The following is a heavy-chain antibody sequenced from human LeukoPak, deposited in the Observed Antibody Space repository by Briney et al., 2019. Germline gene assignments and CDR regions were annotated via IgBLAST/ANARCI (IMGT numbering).Heavy chain of an antibody. CDR3: TRQTTTAAVDY. J-gene: IGHJ4*02. Sequence: SGPALVKPTETLTLTCTFSGFSLSTSGMCMSRIRQPPGKALEWLARIDWDDHKYYSTSLKTRLTISKDTSKNQVVLTMTNMDPVDTATYFCTRQTTTAAVDYWGQGTLVTVSS. V-gene: IGHV2-70*11. CDR2: IDWDDHK. CDR1: GFSLSTSGMC. D-gene: IGHD1-1*01.